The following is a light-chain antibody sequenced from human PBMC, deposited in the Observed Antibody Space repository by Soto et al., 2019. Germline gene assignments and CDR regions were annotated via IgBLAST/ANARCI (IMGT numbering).Light chain of an antibody. J-gene: IGKJ5*01. V-gene: IGKV3-20*01. CDR3: QHYGNSIT. CDR2: GVS. CDR1: QSVSSSY. Sequence: EIALTQSPGTLSLSPGERATLSCRASQSVSSSYLAWYQQKPGQAPRLLIYGVSSSATGIPDRFSGSRSGTDFTLTINRLEPEDFAVYYCQHYGNSITFGQGTRLEIK.